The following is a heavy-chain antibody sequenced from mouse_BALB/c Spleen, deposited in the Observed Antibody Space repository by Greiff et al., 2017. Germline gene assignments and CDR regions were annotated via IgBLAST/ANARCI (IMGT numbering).Heavy chain of an antibody. V-gene: IGHV1-7*01. J-gene: IGHJ2*01. CDR2: INPSTGYT. Sequence: QVQLQQSGAELAKPGASVKMSCKASGYTFTSYWMHWVKQRPGQGLEWIGYINPSTGYTEYNQKFKDKATLTADKSSSTAYMQLSSLTSEDSAVYYCARDRGKMDYDAFDYWGQGTTLTVSS. D-gene: IGHD2-4*01. CDR3: ARDRGKMDYDAFDY. CDR1: GYTFTSYW.